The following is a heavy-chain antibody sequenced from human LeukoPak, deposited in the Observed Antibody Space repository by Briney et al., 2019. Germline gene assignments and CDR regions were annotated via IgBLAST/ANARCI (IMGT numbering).Heavy chain of an antibody. CDR3: AKDLGGSGDFWSGYYDYYYNGMDV. D-gene: IGHD3-3*01. CDR2: IKQDGSEK. V-gene: IGHV3-7*01. J-gene: IGHJ6*02. CDR1: GFTFSSYW. Sequence: GGSLRLSCAASGFTFSSYWMSWVRQAPGKGLEWVANIKQDGSEKYYVDSVKGRFTISRDNAKNSLYLQMNSLRAEDTAVYYCAKDLGGSGDFWSGYYDYYYNGMDVWGQGTTVTVSS.